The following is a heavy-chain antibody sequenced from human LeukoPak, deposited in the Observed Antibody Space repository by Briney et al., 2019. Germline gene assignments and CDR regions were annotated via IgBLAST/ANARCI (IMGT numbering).Heavy chain of an antibody. Sequence: SETLSLTCAVYGGSFSGYYWSWIRQPPGKGLEWIGEINHSGSTNYNPSLKSRVTISVDTSKNQFSLKPSSVTAADTAVYYCARAKYLTANLLDYWGQGTLVTVSS. CDR3: ARAKYLTANLLDY. J-gene: IGHJ4*02. V-gene: IGHV4-34*01. CDR1: GGSFSGYY. D-gene: IGHD2-2*02. CDR2: INHSGST.